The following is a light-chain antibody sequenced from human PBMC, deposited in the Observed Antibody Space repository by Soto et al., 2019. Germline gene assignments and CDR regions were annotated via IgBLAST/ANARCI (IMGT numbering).Light chain of an antibody. CDR2: EVN. J-gene: IGLJ1*01. V-gene: IGLV2-8*01. CDR1: SSDVGGYNY. CDR3: SSYGGYNNVV. Sequence: QSALTQPPSASGSPGQSVTISCTGTSSDVGGYNYVSWFQQHPGQAPKLIIHEVNQRPSGVPDRFSGSKSGNTASLTVSGLQAEDEGTYYCSSYGGYNNVVFGTGTKVTAL.